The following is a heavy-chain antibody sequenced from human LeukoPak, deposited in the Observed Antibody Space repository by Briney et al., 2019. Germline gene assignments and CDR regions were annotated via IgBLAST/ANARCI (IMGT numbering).Heavy chain of an antibody. J-gene: IGHJ5*02. CDR1: GGSFSGYY. V-gene: IGHV4-34*01. CDR3: ARVGTPPP. Sequence: SETLSLTCAVYGGSFSGYYWSWIRQPPGKGLEWIGEINHSGSTNYNPSLKSRVTISVDTSKNQFSLKLSSVTAADTAVYYCARVGTPPPWGQGTLVTVSS. CDR2: INHSGST.